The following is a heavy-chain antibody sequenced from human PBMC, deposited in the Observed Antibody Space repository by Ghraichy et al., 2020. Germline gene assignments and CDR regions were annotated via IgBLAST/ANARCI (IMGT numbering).Heavy chain of an antibody. D-gene: IGHD5-18*01. Sequence: GGSLRLSCAASGFTFSSYGMHWVRQAPGKGLEWVAFIRYDGSNKYYADSVKGRFTISRDNSKNTLYLQMNSLRAEDTAVYYCAKIGVDTAMVFDYWGQGTLVTVSS. CDR3: AKIGVDTAMVFDY. CDR2: IRYDGSNK. CDR1: GFTFSSYG. J-gene: IGHJ4*02. V-gene: IGHV3-30*02.